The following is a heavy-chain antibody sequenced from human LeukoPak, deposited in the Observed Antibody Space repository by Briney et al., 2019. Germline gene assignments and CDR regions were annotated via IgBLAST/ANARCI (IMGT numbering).Heavy chain of an antibody. J-gene: IGHJ3*01. CDR3: AKSTYYYDTFVNAFDF. D-gene: IGHD3-22*01. CDR1: GGSVSSSYY. CDR2: IYYGGST. Sequence: SETLSLTCTVSGGSVSSSYYWGWIRQPPGKGLEWIGSIYYGGSTYYNASLRSRVTTSVDTSKNQFSLKLSSVTAADTAVYYCAKSTYYYDTFVNAFDFWGQGTVVTVSS. V-gene: IGHV4-39*07.